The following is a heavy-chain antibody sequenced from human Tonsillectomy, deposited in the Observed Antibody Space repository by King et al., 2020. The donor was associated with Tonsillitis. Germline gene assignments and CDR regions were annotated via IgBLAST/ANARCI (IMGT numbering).Heavy chain of an antibody. CDR1: GYTFSNYG. CDR2: ISPYNGNR. J-gene: IGHJ6*02. Sequence: QLVQSGTEVKKPGASVKVSCKASGYTFSNYGISWVRQAPGQGLEWMGWISPYNGNRNYAPKLQGRVTMTTDTSTSTAYMELRSLRSDDTAVCYWAREGWVGTVVTPAYYFYYGMDVWGQGTTVIVSS. CDR3: AREGWVGTVVTPAYYFYYGMDV. V-gene: IGHV1-18*01. D-gene: IGHD4-23*01.